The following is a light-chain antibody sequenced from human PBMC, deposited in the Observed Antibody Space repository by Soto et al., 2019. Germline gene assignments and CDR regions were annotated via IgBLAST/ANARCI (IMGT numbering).Light chain of an antibody. J-gene: IGLJ1*01. CDR1: SRDVGGYNS. V-gene: IGLV2-14*01. CDR3: SSYTTGGAYV. Sequence: QTVVTQPASVSGSPGLSIAISCTGTSRDVGGYNSVSRYQQQPGKVPKLMIYDVSNRPSGVSNRFSGSKSGNTASLTISGLQAEDEGDYYCSSYTTGGAYVFGTGTKLTVL. CDR2: DVS.